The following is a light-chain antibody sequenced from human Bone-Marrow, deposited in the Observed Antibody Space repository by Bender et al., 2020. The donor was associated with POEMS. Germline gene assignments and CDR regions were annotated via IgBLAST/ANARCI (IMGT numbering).Light chain of an antibody. J-gene: IGLJ2*01. CDR1: TNDVGGYNL. CDR2: EVS. CDR3: SSYTSSRTLV. Sequence: QSALTQPASVSGSPGQSITISCTGTTNDVGGYNLVSWYQQQPGKAPKVLIYEVSNRPSGVSNRFSGSKSGNTASLTISGLQAEDEADYYCSSYTSSRTLVFGGGTKLTVL. V-gene: IGLV2-14*02.